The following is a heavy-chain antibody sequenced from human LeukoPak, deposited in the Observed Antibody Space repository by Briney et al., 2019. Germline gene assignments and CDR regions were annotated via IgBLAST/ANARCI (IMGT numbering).Heavy chain of an antibody. CDR3: ATVYYGDQPSAFDI. V-gene: IGHV1-69*06. CDR1: GGTFSSYA. CDR2: IIPIFGTA. D-gene: IGHD4-17*01. J-gene: IGHJ3*02. Sequence: SVTVSCKASGGTFSSYAISWVRQAPGQGLEWMGGIIPIFGTANYAQKFQGRVTITAEKSTSTAYMELSSLRSEDTAVYYCATVYYGDQPSAFDIWGQGTMVTVSS.